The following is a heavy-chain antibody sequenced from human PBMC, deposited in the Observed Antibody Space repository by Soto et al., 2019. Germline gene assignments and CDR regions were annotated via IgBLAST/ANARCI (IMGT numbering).Heavy chain of an antibody. J-gene: IGHJ5*02. CDR2: IANDVENYAA. V-gene: IGHV3-73*02. CDR3: AKYSGTSSTPAA. Sequence: EVQLVESGGGLVQPGGSLKLSCAASGFTIRATAMHWIRQAPGKGLEWVGRIANDVENYAATYAASVKGRFTLSRDESKNAAYLQMNGLESEDTAIYYCAKYSGTSSTPAALGQGTLVTVSS. D-gene: IGHD1-26*01. CDR1: GFTIRATA.